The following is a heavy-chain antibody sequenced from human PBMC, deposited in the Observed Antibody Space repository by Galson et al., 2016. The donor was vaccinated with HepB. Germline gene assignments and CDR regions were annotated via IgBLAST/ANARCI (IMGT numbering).Heavy chain of an antibody. D-gene: IGHD2-15*01. V-gene: IGHV4-4*02. CDR3: ARAPLVSVWGPWNSGYS. CDR1: GASISSNNW. Sequence: SETLSLTCAVSGASISSNNWWSWVRQSPGKGLEWIGEIYHGGNTNYNPSLKSRVIISVDKSRNQFSLNLTSVTAADTAIYYCARAPLVSVWGPWNSGYSWGQGTLVSVSS. CDR2: IYHGGNT. J-gene: IGHJ5*02.